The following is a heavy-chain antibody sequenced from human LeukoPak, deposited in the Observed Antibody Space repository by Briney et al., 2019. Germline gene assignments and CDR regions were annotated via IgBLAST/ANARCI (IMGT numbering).Heavy chain of an antibody. CDR1: GGTFSSYA. CDR3: ARAVCSGYRPHYFDF. V-gene: IGHV1-69*05. Sequence: ASVKVSCKASGGTFSSYAISWVRQAPGQGLEWMGGIIPIFGTANYAQKFQGRVTITTDESTSTAYMELSSLRSEDTAVYYCARAVCSGYRPHYFDFWGQGTLVTVSS. J-gene: IGHJ4*02. CDR2: IIPIFGTA. D-gene: IGHD3-3*01.